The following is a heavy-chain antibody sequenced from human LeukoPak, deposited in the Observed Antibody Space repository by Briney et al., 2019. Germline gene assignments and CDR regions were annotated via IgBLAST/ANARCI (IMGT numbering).Heavy chain of an antibody. CDR1: GGSISSYY. Sequence: SETLSLTCTVSGGSISSYYWSWIRQPPGKGLEWIGFIYYSGSTNYNPSLKSRVTISVDTSKNQFSLKLSSVTAADTAVYYCATSAPGDADAFDIWGQGTMVTVSS. D-gene: IGHD7-27*01. V-gene: IGHV4-59*01. J-gene: IGHJ3*02. CDR2: IYYSGST. CDR3: ATSAPGDADAFDI.